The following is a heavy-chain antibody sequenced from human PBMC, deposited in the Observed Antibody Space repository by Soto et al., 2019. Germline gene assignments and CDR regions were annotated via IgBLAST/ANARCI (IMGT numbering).Heavy chain of an antibody. CDR2: RIPIGGTA. CDR1: GYTFTSYA. J-gene: IGHJ4*02. V-gene: IGHV1-69*01. D-gene: IGHD1-26*01. Sequence: GGSVKVSCKASGYTFTSYAISWVLQGPGQGLEWMGGRIPIGGTANYAQKLQGRVTITADESTSTAYMELSSLSSEDTAVYSCASSFAYPTGSFDYWGQGTLVTVSS. CDR3: ASSFAYPTGSFDY.